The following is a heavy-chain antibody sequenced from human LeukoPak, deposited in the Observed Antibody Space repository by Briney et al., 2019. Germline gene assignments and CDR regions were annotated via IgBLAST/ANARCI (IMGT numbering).Heavy chain of an antibody. V-gene: IGHV4-59*02. Sequence: SETLSLTCTVSGGSVSGYYWSWIRQPPGKGLQWIGYIHYSGSTNYNPSLKSRLTISVDTSKNQFSLKLTSVTAADTAVYYCARVGPWVNPDYYYYYMDVWGKGTTVTVSS. CDR2: IHYSGST. CDR3: ARVGPWVNPDYYYYYMDV. J-gene: IGHJ6*03. D-gene: IGHD1-14*01. CDR1: GGSVSGYY.